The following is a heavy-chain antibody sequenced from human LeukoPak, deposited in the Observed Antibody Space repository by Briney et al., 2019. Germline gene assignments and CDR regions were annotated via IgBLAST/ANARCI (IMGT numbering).Heavy chain of an antibody. CDR3: AAGGGQLPDY. Sequence: PSETLSLTCSVSGYSISSGYYWGWIRRPPGRGLEWIGNIYHSGSTYYNPSLKSRVTISIDTSKNQFSLKLTSVTAADTAVYYCAAGGGQLPDYWGQGTLVTVSS. CDR2: IYHSGST. J-gene: IGHJ4*02. CDR1: GYSISSGYY. D-gene: IGHD2-2*01. V-gene: IGHV4-38-2*02.